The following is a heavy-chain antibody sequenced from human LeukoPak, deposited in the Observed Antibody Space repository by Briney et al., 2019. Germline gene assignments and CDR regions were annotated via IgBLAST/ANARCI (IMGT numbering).Heavy chain of an antibody. J-gene: IGHJ4*02. D-gene: IGHD6-19*01. CDR2: IRGSGGDT. CDR3: AKAGIGVVGYFDY. CDR1: GFTFSSYA. Sequence: GGSLRLSCAASGFTFSSYAMSWVRQAPGKGLEWVSAIRGSGGDTYHADSVKGRFTISRDNSKNTLYLQMNSLRDEDTALYYCAKAGIGVVGYFDYWGQGTLVTVSS. V-gene: IGHV3-23*01.